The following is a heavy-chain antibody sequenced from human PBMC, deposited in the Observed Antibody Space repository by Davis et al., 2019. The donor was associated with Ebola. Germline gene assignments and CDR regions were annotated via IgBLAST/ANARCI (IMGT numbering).Heavy chain of an antibody. J-gene: IGHJ3*02. D-gene: IGHD1-26*01. CDR3: VKDTRNIWFDI. CDR1: GSILRSYF. CDR2: LVLSADT. V-gene: IGHV3-23*01. Sequence: PGRSLTPSCQLSGSILRSYFMSWVRQAPGKGLEWVSTLVLSADTYYAASVKGRFTIPRDNSKNILYLQMNSLRIEDTAIYYCVKDTRNIWFDIWGQGTMVTVSS.